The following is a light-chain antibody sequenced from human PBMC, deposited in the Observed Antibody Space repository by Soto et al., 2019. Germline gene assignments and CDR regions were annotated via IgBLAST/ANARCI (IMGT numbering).Light chain of an antibody. CDR1: SSDVGGYNY. J-gene: IGLJ1*01. CDR2: DVT. CDR3: SSFAGSNNFPYV. V-gene: IGLV2-8*01. Sequence: QSALTQPASVSGSPGQSITISCTGTSSDVGGYNYVSWYQQHPGKAPKLIIYDVTNRPSGVPYRFSGSKSGNTASLTVSGLQAEDEADYYCSSFAGSNNFPYVFGTGTKLTVL.